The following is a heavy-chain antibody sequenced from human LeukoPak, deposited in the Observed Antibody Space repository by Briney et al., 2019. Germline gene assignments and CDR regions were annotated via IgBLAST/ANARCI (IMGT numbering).Heavy chain of an antibody. CDR3: ARDEYRNAY. Sequence: GGSLRLSCAASGFTFSSYWMSWFRQAPGKGREWLANIKQDGSEKYYVDSVKGRFTISRDNAKNSQYLQMNSLRAEDTAVYYCARDEYRNAYWGQGTLVTVSS. J-gene: IGHJ4*02. D-gene: IGHD5-18*01. V-gene: IGHV3-7*01. CDR2: IKQDGSEK. CDR1: GFTFSSYW.